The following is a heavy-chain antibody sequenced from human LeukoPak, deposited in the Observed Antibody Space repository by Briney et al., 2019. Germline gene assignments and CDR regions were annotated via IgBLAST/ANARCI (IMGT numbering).Heavy chain of an antibody. J-gene: IGHJ4*02. CDR1: GFTFSSYA. Sequence: GGSLRLSCAASGFTFSSYAMSWVRQAPGKGLEWVAAISGDGGGTYYADSAKGRFTISRDNSKNTLFLQMNSLRAEDTALYYCAKVVHGSGSNNYYFDYWGQGTLVTVSS. D-gene: IGHD3-10*01. CDR3: AKVVHGSGSNNYYFDY. CDR2: ISGDGGGT. V-gene: IGHV3-23*01.